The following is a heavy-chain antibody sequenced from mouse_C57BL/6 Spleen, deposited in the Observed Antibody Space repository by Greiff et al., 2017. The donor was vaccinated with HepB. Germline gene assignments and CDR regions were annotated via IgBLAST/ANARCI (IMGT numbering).Heavy chain of an antibody. Sequence: VKLVESGPGLVAPSQSLSITCTVSGFSLTSYGVDWVRQSPGKGLEWLGVIWGVGSTNYNSALKSRLSISKDNSKSQVFLKMNSLQTDDTAMYYCARGGYDWGYAMDYWGQGTSVTVSS. J-gene: IGHJ4*01. CDR2: IWGVGST. D-gene: IGHD2-2*01. CDR1: GFSLTSYG. CDR3: ARGGYDWGYAMDY. V-gene: IGHV2-6*01.